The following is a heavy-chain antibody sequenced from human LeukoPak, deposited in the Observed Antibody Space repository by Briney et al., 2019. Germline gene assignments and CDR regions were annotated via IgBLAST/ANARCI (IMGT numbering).Heavy chain of an antibody. CDR3: ARRGYDFWSGYPKGFDY. CDR1: GGSINNYY. V-gene: IGHV4-59*08. J-gene: IGHJ4*02. CDR2: IHYSGYT. Sequence: SETLSLTCTVSGGSINNYYWSWIRQSPGKGLEWIAYIHYSGYTAYNPSLKSRVTMSLDTSKNQFSLKLSSVTAADTAVYYCARRGYDFWSGYPKGFDYWGQGTLVTVSS. D-gene: IGHD3-3*01.